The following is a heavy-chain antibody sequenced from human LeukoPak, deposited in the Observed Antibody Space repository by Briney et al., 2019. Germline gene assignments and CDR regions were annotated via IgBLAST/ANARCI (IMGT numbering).Heavy chain of an antibody. CDR1: GFTFSSYA. V-gene: IGHV3-23*01. J-gene: IGHJ4*02. D-gene: IGHD5-18*01. CDR3: AKGIHLSLSENDY. CDR2: ISGGGGTT. Sequence: GGSLRLSCAASGFTFSSYAMSWVRQAPGKGLEWVSGISGGGGTTNYADSVKGRFTISRDNSKNTVFLQMNSLRAEDTAIYYCAKGIHLSLSENDYWGQGTLVAVSS.